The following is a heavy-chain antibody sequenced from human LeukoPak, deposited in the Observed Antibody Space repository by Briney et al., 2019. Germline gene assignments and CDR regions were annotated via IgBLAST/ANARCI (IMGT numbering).Heavy chain of an antibody. Sequence: PSETLSLTCTVSGGSVSSGSYYWSWIRQPPGKGLEWIGSIYYSGSTYYNPSLKSRVTISVDTSKNQFSLKLSSVTAADTAVYYCARLFWGSYRASDYWGQGTLVTVSS. J-gene: IGHJ4*02. V-gene: IGHV4-39*01. CDR2: IYYSGST. CDR1: GGSVSSGSYY. D-gene: IGHD3-16*02. CDR3: ARLFWGSYRASDY.